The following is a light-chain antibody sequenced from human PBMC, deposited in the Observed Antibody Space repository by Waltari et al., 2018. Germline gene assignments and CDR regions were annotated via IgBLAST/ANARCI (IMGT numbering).Light chain of an antibody. V-gene: IGLV4-69*01. J-gene: IGLJ3*02. CDR3: QTWGTGNWV. CDR2: LNSDGNH. Sequence: QLVLTQSPSASASLGPSVKLTCTLSSGHSSYAIAWHQQQPEKGPRYLMKLNSDGNHSKGDGIPDRFSGSSSGAERYLTISSLQSEDEADYYCQTWGTGNWVFGGGTKLTVL. CDR1: SGHSSYA.